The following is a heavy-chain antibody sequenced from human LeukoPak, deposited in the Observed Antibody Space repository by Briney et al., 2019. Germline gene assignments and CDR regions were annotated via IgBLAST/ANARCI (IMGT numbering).Heavy chain of an antibody. V-gene: IGHV3-30*18. Sequence: GGSLRLSCADSGFTFSSYGMHWVRQAPGKGLEWVAVISYDGSNKYYADSVKGRFTISRDNSKNTLYLQMNSLRAEDTAVYYCAKDQGSEWSYFDYWGQGTLVTVSS. CDR2: ISYDGSNK. D-gene: IGHD2-8*01. J-gene: IGHJ4*02. CDR1: GFTFSSYG. CDR3: AKDQGSEWSYFDY.